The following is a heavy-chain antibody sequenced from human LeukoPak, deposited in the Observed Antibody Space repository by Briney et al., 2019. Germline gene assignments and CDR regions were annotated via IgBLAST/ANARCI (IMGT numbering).Heavy chain of an antibody. D-gene: IGHD6-13*01. Sequence: GGSLRLSCAAPGFTFSSTWMHWVRKAQGKGLGWVSRINSDGSSTSYADSVKGRFTISRDNSKNTLYLQMNSLRAEDTAVYYCARGALAAAGSYDYWGQGTLVTVSS. CDR2: INSDGSST. J-gene: IGHJ4*02. CDR3: ARGALAAAGSYDY. V-gene: IGHV3-74*01. CDR1: GFTFSSTW.